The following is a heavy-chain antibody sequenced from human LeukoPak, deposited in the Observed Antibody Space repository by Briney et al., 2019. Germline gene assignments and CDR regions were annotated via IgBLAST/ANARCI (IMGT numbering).Heavy chain of an antibody. J-gene: IGHJ4*02. CDR1: GYTFTGYN. V-gene: IGHV1-2*06. CDR2: INPNSGGT. CDR3: ARDLMTTGRDY. D-gene: IGHD4-17*01. Sequence: ASVKVSCKASGYTFTGYNMHWVRQAPGQGLEWMGRINPNSGGTNYAQKFQGRVTMTRDTSISTAYMELSRLRSDDTAVYYCARDLMTTGRDYWGQGTLVTVSS.